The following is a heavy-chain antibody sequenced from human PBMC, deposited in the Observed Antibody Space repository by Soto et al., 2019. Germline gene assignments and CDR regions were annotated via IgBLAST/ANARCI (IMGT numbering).Heavy chain of an antibody. CDR3: ARPAPSRYCSGGNCSDSYPDLKDV. CDR2: INPTGGNT. CDR1: GYTFTNYF. V-gene: IGHV1-46*03. J-gene: IGHJ6*04. D-gene: IGHD2-15*01. Sequence: VASVKVSCKASGYTFTNYFMHWVRQAPGQGLEWMGIINPTGGNTRYAQKFQGRVTMTRDTSTSTVYMELSSLRSEDTAIYYCARPAPSRYCSGGNCSDSYPDLKDVCSRGTTVLGSA.